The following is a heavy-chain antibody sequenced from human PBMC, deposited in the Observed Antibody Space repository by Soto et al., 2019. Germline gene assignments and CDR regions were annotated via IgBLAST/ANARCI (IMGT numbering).Heavy chain of an antibody. V-gene: IGHV3-33*01. CDR3: ARDMATIAAAGSGGDY. CDR1: GFTFSSYG. CDR2: IWYDGSNK. J-gene: IGHJ4*01. D-gene: IGHD6-13*01. Sequence: QVQLVESGGGVVQPGRSLRLSCAASGFTFSSYGMHWVRQAPGKGLEWVAVIWYDGSNKYYADSVKGRFTISRDNSKNTLYLQMNSLRAEDTAVYYCARDMATIAAAGSGGDYWGNGTLVTVSS.